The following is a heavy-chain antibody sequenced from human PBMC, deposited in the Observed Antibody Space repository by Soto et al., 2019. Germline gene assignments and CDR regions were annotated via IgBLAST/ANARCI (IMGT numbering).Heavy chain of an antibody. J-gene: IGHJ4*02. CDR2: ISSSGSTI. V-gene: IGHV3-48*03. Sequence: GGSLRLSXAASGFTFSSYEMNWVRQAPGKGLEWVSYISSSGSTIYYADSVKGRFTISRDNAKNSLYLQMNSLRAEDTAVYYCARELRYYDQADYWGQGTLVTVSS. CDR1: GFTFSSYE. D-gene: IGHD3-22*01. CDR3: ARELRYYDQADY.